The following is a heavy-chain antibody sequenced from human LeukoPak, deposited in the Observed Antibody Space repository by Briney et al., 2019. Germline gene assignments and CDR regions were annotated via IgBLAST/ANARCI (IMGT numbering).Heavy chain of an antibody. J-gene: IGHJ3*02. Sequence: PGGSLRLSCAASGFTFSSYSMNWVRQAPGKGLEWVSSISSSSSYIYYADSVKGRFTISRDNAKNSLYLQMNSLRAEDTAVYYCARDWASSGWRDDAFDIWGQGTMVTVSS. CDR2: ISSSSSYI. D-gene: IGHD6-19*01. CDR3: ARDWASSGWRDDAFDI. CDR1: GFTFSSYS. V-gene: IGHV3-21*01.